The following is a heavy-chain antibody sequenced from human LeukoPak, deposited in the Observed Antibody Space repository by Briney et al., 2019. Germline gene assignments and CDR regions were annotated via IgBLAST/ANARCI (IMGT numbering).Heavy chain of an antibody. Sequence: SQTLSLTCTVSGGSISSGGYYWSWLRQHPGKGLEWIGYIYYSGSTYYNPSLKSRVTISVDTSKNQFSLKLSSVTAADTAVYYCARGGGSSGYYELGWYFDLWGRGTLVTVSS. D-gene: IGHD3-22*01. J-gene: IGHJ2*01. V-gene: IGHV4-31*03. CDR2: IYYSGST. CDR1: GGSISSGGYY. CDR3: ARGGGSSGYYELGWYFDL.